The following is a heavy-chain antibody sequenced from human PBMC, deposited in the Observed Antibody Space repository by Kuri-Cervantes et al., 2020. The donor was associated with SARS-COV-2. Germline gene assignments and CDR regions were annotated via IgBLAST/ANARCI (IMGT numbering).Heavy chain of an antibody. CDR3: ARAGLGYSGFHSAFDI. CDR2: DDPGNSWT. Sequence: ASVKVSCKASGYTFTTYYMHWVRQAPGQGLEWMGVDDPGNSWTDYAQKFQGRVTMTRDTSTTTFYMELSGLGSEDTAIYHCARAGLGYSGFHSAFDIWGQGTVVTVSS. J-gene: IGHJ3*02. CDR1: GYTFTTYY. V-gene: IGHV1-46*01. D-gene: IGHD1-26*01.